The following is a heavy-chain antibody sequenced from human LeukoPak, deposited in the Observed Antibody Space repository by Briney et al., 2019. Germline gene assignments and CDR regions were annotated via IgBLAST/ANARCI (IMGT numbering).Heavy chain of an antibody. V-gene: IGHV3-21*01. CDR1: GFTFSDYS. D-gene: IGHD3-22*01. CDR2: INPTITSI. CDR3: ARVPSYSDSSGDRSYYYYYYMDV. Sequence: GGSLRLSCAASGFTFSDYSINWVRQAPGKGLEWVSSINPTITSIYYADAVKGRFTISRDNAKSPLYLQMNSLRAEDKAVYYCARVPSYSDSSGDRSYYYYYYMDVWGKGTTVTVSS. J-gene: IGHJ6*03.